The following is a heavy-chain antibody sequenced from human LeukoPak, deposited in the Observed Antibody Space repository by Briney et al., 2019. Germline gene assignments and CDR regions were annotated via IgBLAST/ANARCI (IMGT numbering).Heavy chain of an antibody. Sequence: PSETLSLTCTVSGGSISSYYWSWIRQPAGKGLEWIGRIYTSGSTNYNPSLKSRVTISVDTSKNQFSLKLSSVTAADTAVYYCAGGYYDFWSGYGEPWFDPWGQGTLVTVSS. CDR2: IYTSGST. V-gene: IGHV4-4*07. CDR3: AGGYYDFWSGYGEPWFDP. J-gene: IGHJ5*02. D-gene: IGHD3-3*01. CDR1: GGSISSYY.